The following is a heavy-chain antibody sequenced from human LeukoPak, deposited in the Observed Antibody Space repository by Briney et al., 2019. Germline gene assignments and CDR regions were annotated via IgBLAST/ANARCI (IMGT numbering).Heavy chain of an antibody. V-gene: IGHV3-30*18. Sequence: GRSLRLSCAASGFTFSSYGMHWVRQAPGKGLEWVAVISYDGSNKYYADSVKGRFTISRDNSKSTLYLQMNSLRAEDTAVYYCAKVRHCSSTSCYQYYYYGMDVWGQGTTVTVSS. J-gene: IGHJ6*02. CDR3: AKVRHCSSTSCYQYYYYGMDV. D-gene: IGHD2-2*01. CDR2: ISYDGSNK. CDR1: GFTFSSYG.